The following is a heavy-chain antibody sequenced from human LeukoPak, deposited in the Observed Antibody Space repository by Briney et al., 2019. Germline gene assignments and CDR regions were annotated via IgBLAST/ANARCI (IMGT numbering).Heavy chain of an antibody. J-gene: IGHJ4*02. CDR2: INVANGDT. V-gene: IGHV1-3*01. CDR1: GYTFTSHA. D-gene: IGHD3-16*01. CDR3: ASKPRGESRPFDY. Sequence: GASVKVSCKASGYTFTSHAVHWVRQAPGQRLEWMXWINVANGDTGYSQKFQDRVTITRDTSASTGYMEMSSLISEDTAVYYCASKPRGESRPFDYWGQGTLVTVSS.